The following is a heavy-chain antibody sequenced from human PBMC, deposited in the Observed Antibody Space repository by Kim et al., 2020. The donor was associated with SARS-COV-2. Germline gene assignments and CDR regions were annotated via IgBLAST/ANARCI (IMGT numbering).Heavy chain of an antibody. CDR2: ISYDGSNK. D-gene: IGHD3-10*01. V-gene: IGHV3-30*04. Sequence: GGSLRLSCAASGFTFSSYAMHWVRQAPGKGLEWVAVISYDGSNKYYADSVKGRFTISRDNSKNTLYLQMNSLRAEDTAVYYCAREGVRGVISHWFDYWGQGTLVTVSS. J-gene: IGHJ4*02. CDR1: GFTFSSYA. CDR3: AREGVRGVISHWFDY.